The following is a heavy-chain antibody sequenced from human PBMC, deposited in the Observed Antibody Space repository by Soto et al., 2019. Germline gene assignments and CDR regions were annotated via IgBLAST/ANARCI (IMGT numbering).Heavy chain of an antibody. CDR2: IKQDGSEK. D-gene: IGHD6-6*01. CDR3: ARDTSYSSSFYYYYGMDV. J-gene: IGHJ6*02. Sequence: TGGSLRLSCAASGFTFSSYWMSWVRQAPGKGLEWVANIKQDGSEKYYVDSVKGRFTISRDNAKNSLYLQMNSLRAEDTAVYYCARDTSYSSSFYYYYGMDVWGQGTTVTVSS. CDR1: GFTFSSYW. V-gene: IGHV3-7*01.